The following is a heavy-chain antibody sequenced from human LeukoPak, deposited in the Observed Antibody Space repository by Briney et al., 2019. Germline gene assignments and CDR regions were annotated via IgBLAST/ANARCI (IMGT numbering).Heavy chain of an antibody. CDR2: ISSSSSYI. J-gene: IGHJ3*02. CDR1: GFTFSSYS. Sequence: GGSLRLSCAASGFTFSSYSMNWVRQAPGKGLEWVSSISSSSSYIYYADSVKGRFTISRDNAKNSLYLQMNSLRAEDTAVYYCAKGPPAGAANAFDIWGQGTMVTVSS. D-gene: IGHD1-26*01. CDR3: AKGPPAGAANAFDI. V-gene: IGHV3-21*01.